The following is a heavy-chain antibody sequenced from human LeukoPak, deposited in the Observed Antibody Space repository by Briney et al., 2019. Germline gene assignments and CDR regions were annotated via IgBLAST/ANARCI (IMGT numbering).Heavy chain of an antibody. Sequence: SETLSLTCTVSGGSIRSYYWSWIRQPPGQGLEWIGYIYYSGSTNYNPSLKSRVTISVDTSKNQFSLKLSSVTAADTAVYYCARLGGGRGGGTSGMDVWGQGTTVT. D-gene: IGHD1-14*01. CDR3: ARLGGGRGGGTSGMDV. CDR2: IYYSGST. J-gene: IGHJ6*02. CDR1: GGSIRSYY. V-gene: IGHV4-59*08.